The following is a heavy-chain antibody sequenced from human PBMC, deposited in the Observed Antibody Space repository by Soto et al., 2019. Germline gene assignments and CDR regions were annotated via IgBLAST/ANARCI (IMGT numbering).Heavy chain of an antibody. D-gene: IGHD1-26*01. V-gene: IGHV3-30*15. CDR3: AKGVSGTSPYFDY. CDR1: GFTFSDYA. J-gene: IGHJ4*02. CDR2: ISNDGNNR. Sequence: QVQLVESGGDVVQPGGSLRLSCAASGFTFSDYAIHWFRQAPGRGLQWVAVISNDGNNRNYAASVKGRFTISRDNSKNTLFLQMSRLRPEDTPLYYCAKGVSGTSPYFDYWGQGTLLIVSS.